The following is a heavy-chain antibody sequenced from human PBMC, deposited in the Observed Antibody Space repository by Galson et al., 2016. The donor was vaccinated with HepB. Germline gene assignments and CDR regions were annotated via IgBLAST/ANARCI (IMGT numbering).Heavy chain of an antibody. CDR1: GLTFSYYD. V-gene: IGHV3-13*01. CDR3: ARASRGYYDYFDL. Sequence: SLRLSCAASGLTFSYYDLHWVRQGAGKGLEWVSSIGTAADTYYAASVKGRYTISRDNAKDYLYLQMNSLIPEDTAMYFCARASRGYYDYFDLWGRDPWSLSPQ. CDR2: IGTAADT. D-gene: IGHD3-22*01. J-gene: IGHJ4*02.